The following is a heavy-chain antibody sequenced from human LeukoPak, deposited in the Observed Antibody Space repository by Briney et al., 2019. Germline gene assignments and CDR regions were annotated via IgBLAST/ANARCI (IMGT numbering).Heavy chain of an antibody. J-gene: IGHJ5*02. V-gene: IGHV1-8*01. CDR1: GYTFTSYD. CDR2: MNPNSGNT. CDR3: ARVSITMVRGVPTNWFDP. D-gene: IGHD3-10*01. Sequence: GASVKVSCKASGYTFTSYDINWVRQATGQGLEWMRWMNPNSGNTGYAQKFQGRVTMTRNTSISTAYMELSSLRSEDTAVYYCARVSITMVRGVPTNWFDPWGQGTLVTVSS.